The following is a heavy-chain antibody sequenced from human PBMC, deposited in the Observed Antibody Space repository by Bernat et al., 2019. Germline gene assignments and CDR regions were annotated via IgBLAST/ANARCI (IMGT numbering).Heavy chain of an antibody. CDR2: IWYDGSNK. D-gene: IGHD2-21*02. J-gene: IGHJ4*02. CDR3: ASDLVTAAGPGY. V-gene: IGHV3-33*01. CDR1: GFTFSSYG. Sequence: QVQLVESGGGVVQPGRSLRLSCAASGFTFSSYGMHWVRQAPGKGLEWVAVIWYDGSNKYYADSVKGRFTISRDNSKNTLYLQMNSLRAEDTAVYYCASDLVTAAGPGYWGQGTLVTVSS.